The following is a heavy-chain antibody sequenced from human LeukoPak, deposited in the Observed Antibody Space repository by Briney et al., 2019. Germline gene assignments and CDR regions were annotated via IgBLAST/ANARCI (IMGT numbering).Heavy chain of an antibody. D-gene: IGHD3-3*01. CDR2: ISGSGGST. J-gene: IGHJ4*02. V-gene: IGHV3-23*01. CDR1: GFTFSRYW. Sequence: PGGSLRRSCAASGFTFSRYWMSWVRQAPGKGLEWVSAISGSGGSTYYADSVKGRFTISRDNSKNTLYLQMNSLRAEDTAVYYCAKDGVRFLDPVDYWGQGTLVTVSS. CDR3: AKDGVRFLDPVDY.